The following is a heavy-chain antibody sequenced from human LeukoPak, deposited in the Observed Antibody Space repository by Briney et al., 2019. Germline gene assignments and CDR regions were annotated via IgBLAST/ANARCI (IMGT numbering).Heavy chain of an antibody. V-gene: IGHV3-53*01. CDR2: IYSGGST. Sequence: GGSLRFSGAPPGLTVSRNNMSWARQPPGRGREWVSVIYSGGSTYYADSVKGRFTISRDNSKNTLYLQMNSLRAEDTAVYYCARGNYGGNSFDYWGQGTLVTVSS. J-gene: IGHJ4*02. D-gene: IGHD4-23*01. CDR1: GLTVSRNN. CDR3: ARGNYGGNSFDY.